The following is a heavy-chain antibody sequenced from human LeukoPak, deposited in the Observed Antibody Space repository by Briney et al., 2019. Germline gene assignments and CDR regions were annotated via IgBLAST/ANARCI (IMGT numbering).Heavy chain of an antibody. CDR3: ARTAAGRGWDERFDP. CDR1: GFTFSDYY. CDR2: IRSSSSYT. D-gene: IGHD1-26*01. V-gene: IGHV3-11*06. Sequence: PAGSLRLSCAASGFTFSDYYMSWIRQAPGKGLEWVSYIRSSSSYTNYADSVKGQFTISRDNAKNSLYRQMNSLRAEDTAVYYCARTAAGRGWDERFDPWGQGTLVSVSS. J-gene: IGHJ5*02.